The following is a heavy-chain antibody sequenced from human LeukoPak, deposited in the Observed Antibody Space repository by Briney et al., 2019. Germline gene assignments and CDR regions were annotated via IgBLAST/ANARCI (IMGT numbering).Heavy chain of an antibody. J-gene: IGHJ6*03. D-gene: IGHD3-3*01. V-gene: IGHV3-43*01. CDR2: ITWDGGST. CDR3: AKVSGRRGYSYMDV. Sequence: GGSLRLSCAASGFTFDDYTMYWVRQAPGKGLEWVSLITWDGGSTYYADSVKGRFTVSRDNSKNSLYLQMNSLRTEDTALYYCAKVSGRRGYSYMDVWGKGTTVTVSS. CDR1: GFTFDDYT.